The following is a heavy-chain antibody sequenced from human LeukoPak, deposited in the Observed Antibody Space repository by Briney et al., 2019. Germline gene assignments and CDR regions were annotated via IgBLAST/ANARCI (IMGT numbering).Heavy chain of an antibody. CDR3: AREGQQLGIGYFDY. CDR2: ISAYNGNT. Sequence: ASVKVSCKASGYTFTSYGISWVRQAPGQGPEWMGWISAYNGNTNYAQKLQGRVTMTTDTSTSTAYMELRSLRSEDTAVYYCAREGQQLGIGYFDYWGQGTLVTVSS. J-gene: IGHJ4*02. D-gene: IGHD6-13*01. V-gene: IGHV1-18*01. CDR1: GYTFTSYG.